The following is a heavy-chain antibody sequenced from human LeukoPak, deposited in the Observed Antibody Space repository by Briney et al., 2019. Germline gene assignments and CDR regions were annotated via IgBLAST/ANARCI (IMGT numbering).Heavy chain of an antibody. CDR2: IVVGSGNT. Sequence: SVKVSCKASGFTFTSSAVQWVRQARGQRLEWIGWIVVGSGNTNYAQKFQERVTITRDMSTSTAYMELSSLRSEDTAVYYCAADGTYYYGSGSSDYWGQGTLVTVSS. D-gene: IGHD3-10*01. J-gene: IGHJ4*02. V-gene: IGHV1-58*01. CDR3: AADGTYYYGSGSSDY. CDR1: GFTFTSSA.